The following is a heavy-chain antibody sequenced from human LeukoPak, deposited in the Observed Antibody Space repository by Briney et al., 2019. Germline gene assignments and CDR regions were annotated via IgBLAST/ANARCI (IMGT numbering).Heavy chain of an antibody. Sequence: GGSLRLSCAASGFTFSSYSMNWVRQAPGKGLEWVSSISSSSSYIYYADSVKGRFTISRDNAKNSLYLQMNSLRAEDTAVYYCARAAGYRFNAFDIWGQGTMVTVSS. CDR2: ISSSSSYI. V-gene: IGHV3-21*01. CDR1: GFTFSSYS. CDR3: ARAAGYRFNAFDI. J-gene: IGHJ3*02. D-gene: IGHD5-24*01.